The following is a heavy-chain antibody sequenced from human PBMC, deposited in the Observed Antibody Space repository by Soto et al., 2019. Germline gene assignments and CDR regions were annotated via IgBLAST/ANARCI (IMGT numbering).Heavy chain of an antibody. J-gene: IGHJ4*02. D-gene: IGHD3-16*01. CDR1: GFTFRSYA. CDR3: SKEVSRDYYVWVSYEVTSLDFNY. V-gene: IGHV3-23*01. Sequence: EVQLLESGGGLVQPGGSLRLSCAASGFTFRSYAMSWVLQAPGKGLELVSASSGSGGSTYYADSVKGRFTIYRDNSKNTLYLQMNSLRAEYTDVYYCSKEVSRDYYVWVSYEVTSLDFNYWGQGTLVTVSS. CDR2: SSGSGGST.